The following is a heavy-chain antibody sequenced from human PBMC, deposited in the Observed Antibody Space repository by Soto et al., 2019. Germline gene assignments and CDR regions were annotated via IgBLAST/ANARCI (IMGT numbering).Heavy chain of an antibody. CDR3: ARRIAAAAFDY. D-gene: IGHD6-13*01. V-gene: IGHV2-5*02. CDR2: TYWDDDK. J-gene: IGHJ4*02. CDR1: GFSVTTSGVG. Sequence: QITLKESGPTLVKPTQTLTLTCTCSGFSVTTSGVGVGWIRQPPGKALEWLALTYWDDDKRYSPSLKSRLTITKDTSKNHVVLTMTNMDPLDTSTYYCARRIAAAAFDYWGQGTLVTVSS.